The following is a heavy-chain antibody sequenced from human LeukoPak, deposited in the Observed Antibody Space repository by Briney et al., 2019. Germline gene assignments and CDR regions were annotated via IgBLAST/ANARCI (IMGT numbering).Heavy chain of an antibody. J-gene: IGHJ4*02. CDR1: GGSISSYY. CDR2: IYSSGST. D-gene: IGHD3-10*01. Sequence: ETLSLTCSVSGGSISSYYWSWIRQPAGKGLEWIGRIYSSGSTNYNPSLKTRVTMSLDTSKNQFSLNLTTVTAADTAVYYCARTSARGAQFDYWGQGTLVTVSS. V-gene: IGHV4-4*07. CDR3: ARTSARGAQFDY.